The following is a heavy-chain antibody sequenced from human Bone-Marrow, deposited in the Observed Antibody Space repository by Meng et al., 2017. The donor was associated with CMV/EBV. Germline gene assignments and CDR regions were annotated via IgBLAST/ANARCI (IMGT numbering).Heavy chain of an antibody. Sequence: GESLKISCAASGFTFSSYWMHWVRQAPGKGLVWVSRINSDGSSTSYADSVKGRFTISRDNAKNTLYLQMNSLRAEDTAVYYCARGNSYAHIFDYWGQGTLVTVSS. CDR2: INSDGSST. D-gene: IGHD5-18*01. CDR3: ARGNSYAHIFDY. V-gene: IGHV3-74*01. CDR1: GFTFSSYW. J-gene: IGHJ4*02.